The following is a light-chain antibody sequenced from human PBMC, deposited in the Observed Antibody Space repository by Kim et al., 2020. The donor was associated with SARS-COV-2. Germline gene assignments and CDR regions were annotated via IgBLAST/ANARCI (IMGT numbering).Light chain of an antibody. V-gene: IGLV3-19*01. CDR2: GEN. CDR1: DLRRYY. CDR3: NTRDNSSNHLV. J-gene: IGLJ3*02. Sequence: ALGGKDRMTSHGGDLRRYYASWYQQKPGQAPVIVINGENNRPPGVPHRLSCASTGKNASLSITGAQEEDEADYYCNTRDNSSNHLVFGGGTKLTVL.